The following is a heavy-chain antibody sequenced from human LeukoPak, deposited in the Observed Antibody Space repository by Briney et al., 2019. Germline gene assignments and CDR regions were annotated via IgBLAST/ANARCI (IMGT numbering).Heavy chain of an antibody. V-gene: IGHV1-2*02. J-gene: IGHJ4*02. Sequence: ASVKVSCKPSGYTFTDHYMHWVRQAPGPPIEGMGWINPNRGGTNYAQKFQGRVTMTRDTSISTAYMELNRLRSDDTAVYYCASGDDYSNYWYYWGQGTLVTVSS. CDR1: GYTFTDHY. D-gene: IGHD4-11*01. CDR2: INPNRGGT. CDR3: ASGDDYSNYWYY.